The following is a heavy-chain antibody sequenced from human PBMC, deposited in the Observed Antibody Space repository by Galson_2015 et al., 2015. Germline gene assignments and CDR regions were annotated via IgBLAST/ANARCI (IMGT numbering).Heavy chain of an antibody. Sequence: SLRLSCAASGFTVSSNYMSWVRQAPGKGLEWVSVIYSGGSTYYADSVKGRFTISRDNSKNTLYLQMNSLRAEDTAVYYCARDSGSYQTFDYWGQGTLVTVSS. J-gene: IGHJ4*02. V-gene: IGHV3-53*01. CDR2: IYSGGST. D-gene: IGHD1-26*01. CDR3: ARDSGSYQTFDY. CDR1: GFTVSSNY.